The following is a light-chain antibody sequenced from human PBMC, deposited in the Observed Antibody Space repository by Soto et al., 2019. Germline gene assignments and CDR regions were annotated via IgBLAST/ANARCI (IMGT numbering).Light chain of an antibody. CDR2: GAS. J-gene: IGKJ2*01. V-gene: IGKV3-20*01. CDR1: QSVNSIY. CDR3: QHYDSSPPYT. Sequence: ELVLTQSPGTLSLSPGERATLSCRASQSVNSIYLAWYQQIPGQAPRLLIYGASSRATGIPDRFSGSGSGTDFTLTISRLEPEDFAVYYCQHYDSSPPYTFGQGTKLEIK.